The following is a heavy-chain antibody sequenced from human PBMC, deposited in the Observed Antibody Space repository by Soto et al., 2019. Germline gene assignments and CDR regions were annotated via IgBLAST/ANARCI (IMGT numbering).Heavy chain of an antibody. D-gene: IGHD6-13*01. V-gene: IGHV3-30*18. CDR1: GFTFSSYG. Sequence: GGSLRLSCVASGFTFSSYGMNWVRQAPGKGLEWVAIISYDGSNEHYADSVKGRFIISRDNSKNTLYLQMNSLRPDDTAVYHCAKRFRSSWTNYHYYAMDVWGQGTTVTVSS. CDR3: AKRFRSSWTNYHYYAMDV. CDR2: ISYDGSNE. J-gene: IGHJ6*01.